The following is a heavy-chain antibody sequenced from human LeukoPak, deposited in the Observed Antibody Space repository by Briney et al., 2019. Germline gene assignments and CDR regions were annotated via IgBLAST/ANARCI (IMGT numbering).Heavy chain of an antibody. J-gene: IGHJ3*02. CDR1: GGSIRRSY. Sequence: SETLSLTCTDSGGSIRRSYSSWISERPGEGVEWGGYIDYSGSTKYHPSLKSRVTISVDTSKNQFSLKLSSVTAADTAVYYCARLPPGPLDAFDIWGQGKMVTVSS. V-gene: IGHV4-59*01. CDR2: IDYSGST. CDR3: ARLPPGPLDAFDI.